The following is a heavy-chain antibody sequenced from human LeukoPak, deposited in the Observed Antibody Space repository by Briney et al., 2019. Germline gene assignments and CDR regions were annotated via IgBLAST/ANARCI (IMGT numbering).Heavy chain of an antibody. CDR3: ARARSSHYYGSGSYLGRRHSRDYYYYMDV. Sequence: PSETLSLTCTVSGGSISSYYWSWIRQPPGKGLEWIGYIYYSGSTNYNPSLKSRVTISVDTSKNQFSLKLSSVTAADTAVYYCARARSSHYYGSGSYLGRRHSRDYYYYMDVWGKGTTVTVSS. CDR1: GGSISSYY. CDR2: IYYSGST. D-gene: IGHD3-10*01. J-gene: IGHJ6*03. V-gene: IGHV4-59*12.